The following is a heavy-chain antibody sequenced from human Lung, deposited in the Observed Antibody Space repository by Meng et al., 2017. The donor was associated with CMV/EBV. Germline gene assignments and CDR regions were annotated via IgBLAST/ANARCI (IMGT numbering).Heavy chain of an antibody. D-gene: IGHD3-3*01. V-gene: IGHV3-21*01. CDR1: GFTFSSYS. CDR2: ISSSSSYI. CDR3: ARVGPFDFWSGYSGPDSYNWFDP. J-gene: IGHJ5*02. Sequence: GGSLRLCCAASGFTFSSYSMNWVRQAPGKGLEWVSSISSSSSYIYYADSVKGRFTISRDNAKNSLYLQMNSLRAEDTAVYYCARVGPFDFWSGYSGPDSYNWFDPWGQGTLVTVSS.